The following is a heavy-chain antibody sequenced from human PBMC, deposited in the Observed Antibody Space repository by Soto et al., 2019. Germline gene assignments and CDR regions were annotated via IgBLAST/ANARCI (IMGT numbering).Heavy chain of an antibody. J-gene: IGHJ4*02. CDR1: GYTFTGYY. Sequence: QVQLVQSGAELKKSGASVMVSCKASGYTFTGYYIHWVRQAPGQGLEWMGWINPNNGGTNYVQKFQGRVTMTRDTSISTAYMGLRRLTSDDTAVYYCARDLPIVGTTTWDYWGQGTLVTVSS. V-gene: IGHV1-2*02. D-gene: IGHD1-26*01. CDR3: ARDLPIVGTTTWDY. CDR2: INPNNGGT.